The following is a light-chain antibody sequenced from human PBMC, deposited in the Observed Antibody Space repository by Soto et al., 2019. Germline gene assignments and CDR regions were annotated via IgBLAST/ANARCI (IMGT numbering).Light chain of an antibody. CDR1: QSVSGW. V-gene: IGKV1-5*03. Sequence: DIQMTQSPSTLSASVGDTVTVTCRASQSVSGWLAWYQQKPGEAPKLLIYKASSLESGVPSRFSGSGSGTEFTLTISSLQPDDFAVYYCQQRSNSLTFGGGTKVDIK. CDR3: QQRSNSLT. CDR2: KAS. J-gene: IGKJ4*01.